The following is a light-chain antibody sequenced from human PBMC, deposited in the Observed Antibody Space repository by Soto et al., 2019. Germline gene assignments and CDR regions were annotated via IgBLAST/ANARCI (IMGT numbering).Light chain of an antibody. CDR2: GAS. CDR1: QSLNTRS. J-gene: IGKJ1*01. CDR3: QQYVSAPQT. V-gene: IGKV3-20*01. Sequence: EIVLTQSPGTLSLSPGERATLSCRASQSLNTRSIAWYQQKPGQAPRVLMYGASSRAAGIPDRFSGSGSGTDFTLTISRLEPEDFAVYYCQQYVSAPQTFGQGTKVE.